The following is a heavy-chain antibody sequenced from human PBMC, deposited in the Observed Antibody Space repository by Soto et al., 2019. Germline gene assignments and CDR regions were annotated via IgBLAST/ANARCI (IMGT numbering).Heavy chain of an antibody. Sequence: EVQLLESGGGLVQPGGSLRLSCAASGFTFSSHAMSWVRQAPGKGLEWVSAVSGSGGGTYYADSVKGRFTMSRDNFKNTLYLQVNGLRTEDTAVYYCAKDVHYDSSGGLDYWGQGTLVTVSS. CDR1: GFTFSSHA. V-gene: IGHV3-23*01. D-gene: IGHD3-22*01. CDR3: AKDVHYDSSGGLDY. CDR2: VSGSGGGT. J-gene: IGHJ4*02.